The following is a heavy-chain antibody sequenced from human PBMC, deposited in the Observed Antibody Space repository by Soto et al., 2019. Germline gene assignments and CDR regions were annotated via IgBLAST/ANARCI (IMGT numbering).Heavy chain of an antibody. CDR3: ARFGLSSSLHPSIDF. CDR2: ISSGGTTI. J-gene: IGHJ4*02. D-gene: IGHD6-13*01. CDR1: GFTFSTYE. Sequence: PGGSLRLSCAASGFTFSTYEMNWVRQAPGKGLEWISCISSGGTTIYYADSVKGRLTISRDNDKNSLYLQMNSLRAEDTAVYYCARFGLSSSLHPSIDFWGQGTLVTVSS. V-gene: IGHV3-48*03.